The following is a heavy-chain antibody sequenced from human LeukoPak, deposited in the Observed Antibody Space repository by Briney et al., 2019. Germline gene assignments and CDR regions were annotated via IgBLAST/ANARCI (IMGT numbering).Heavy chain of an antibody. CDR3: AREVQWLGNYFDY. CDR2: ISSSSYI. V-gene: IGHV3-21*01. D-gene: IGHD6-19*01. CDR1: GFTFSSYS. Sequence: GGSLRLSCAAPGFTFSSYSMNWVRQAPGKGLEWVSSISSSSYIYYADSVKGRFTISRDNAKNSPYLQMNSLRAEDTAVYYCAREVQWLGNYFDYWGQGTLVTVSS. J-gene: IGHJ4*02.